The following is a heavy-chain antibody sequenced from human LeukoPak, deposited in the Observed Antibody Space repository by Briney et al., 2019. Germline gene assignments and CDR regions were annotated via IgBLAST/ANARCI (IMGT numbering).Heavy chain of an antibody. Sequence: PSETLSLTCTVPGGSISSYYWSWIRQPAGKGLEWIGRIYTSGSTNYNPSLKSRVTMSVDTSKNQFSLKLSSVTAADTAVYYCATALYSSGWYYFDYWGQGTLVTVSS. CDR1: GGSISSYY. CDR3: ATALYSSGWYYFDY. D-gene: IGHD6-19*01. CDR2: IYTSGST. J-gene: IGHJ4*02. V-gene: IGHV4-4*07.